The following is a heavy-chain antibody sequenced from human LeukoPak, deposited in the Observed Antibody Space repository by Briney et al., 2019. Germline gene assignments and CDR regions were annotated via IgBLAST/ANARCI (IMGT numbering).Heavy chain of an antibody. V-gene: IGHV4-59*12. CDR1: GASISSYY. Sequence: PSETLSLTCTVSGASISSYYWSWIRQPPGKGLEWIGYIYHSGSTYYNPSLKSRVTISVDRSKNQFSLKLSSVTAADTAVYYCARGVFDSYGSLNFDYWGQGTLVTVSS. CDR3: ARGVFDSYGSLNFDY. CDR2: IYHSGST. D-gene: IGHD5-18*01. J-gene: IGHJ4*02.